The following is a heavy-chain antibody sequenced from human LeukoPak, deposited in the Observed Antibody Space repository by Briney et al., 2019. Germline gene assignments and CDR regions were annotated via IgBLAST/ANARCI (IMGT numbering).Heavy chain of an antibody. D-gene: IGHD3-10*01. V-gene: IGHV3-23*01. J-gene: IGHJ4*02. CDR2: ISGSGGST. Sequence: QPGGPLRLSCAASGFTFSSYAMSWARHAPGEALEWVSAISGSGGSTYYGEHMKGRFTNSRDNSKNTLYLTMNSLKGEDTAVYYRAKTRGRITMVRGVFVYWGQGTLVSVSS. CDR1: GFTFSSYA. CDR3: AKTRGRITMVRGVFVY.